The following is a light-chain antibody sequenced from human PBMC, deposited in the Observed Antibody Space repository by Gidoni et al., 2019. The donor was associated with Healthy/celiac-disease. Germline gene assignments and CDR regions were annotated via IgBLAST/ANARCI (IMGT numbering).Light chain of an antibody. CDR3: QQSYSILIT. J-gene: IGKJ5*01. CDR2: AAS. V-gene: IGKV1-39*01. CDR1: QSISSY. Sequence: DIQMTQSPSSLSASVGDRVTITCRASQSISSYLNWYQQKPGKAPKLLIYAASSFAKWGPIKVQWQWIWDRFHSHHQQSAEDFATYYCQQSYSILITFGQGTRLEIK.